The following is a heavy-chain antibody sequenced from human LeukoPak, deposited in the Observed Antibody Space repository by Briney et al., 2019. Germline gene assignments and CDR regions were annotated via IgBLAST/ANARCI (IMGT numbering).Heavy chain of an antibody. Sequence: GGSLRLSCAAAGFTFSMYWMSWVRQAPGKGLEWVANIKQDGSEKYYVDSVKGRFTISRDNAENSLYLQMSSLSVEDTAMYYCACRPISDKYYAVFDYWGQGTQVTVSS. J-gene: IGHJ4*02. CDR1: GFTFSMYW. CDR3: ACRPISDKYYAVFDY. D-gene: IGHD3-3*01. V-gene: IGHV3-7*01. CDR2: IKQDGSEK.